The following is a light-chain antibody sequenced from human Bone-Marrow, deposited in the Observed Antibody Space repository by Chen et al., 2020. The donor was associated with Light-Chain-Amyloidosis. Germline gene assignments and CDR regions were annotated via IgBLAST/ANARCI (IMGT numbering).Light chain of an antibody. V-gene: IGKV2-28*01. J-gene: IGKJ1*01. CDR2: LGS. CDR1: QSLLHSNGYNY. CDR3: MQALQTPRT. Sequence: DIVMTQSPLSLPVTPGEPASISRRSSQSLLHSNGYNYLDWYLQKPGQSPQLLIYLGSNRASGVPDRFSGSGSGTDFTLKISRVEAEDVGVYYCMQALQTPRTFGQGTKVEI.